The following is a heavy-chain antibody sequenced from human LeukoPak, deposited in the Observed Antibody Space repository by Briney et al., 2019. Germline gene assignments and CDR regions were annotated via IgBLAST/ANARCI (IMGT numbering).Heavy chain of an antibody. CDR3: TRFRGSGSSTLYSSDY. CDR1: QFTFNNNA. Sequence: PGGSLRLSCAASQFTFNNNAMSWVRQAPGKGLEWVSGLSGDSSSIYYAASVKGRFTISRDNSKNMLYLQMNSLRAEDTAVYYCTRFRGSGSSTLYSSDYWGQGSLVTVAP. V-gene: IGHV3-23*01. D-gene: IGHD3-10*01. CDR2: LSGDSSSI. J-gene: IGHJ4*02.